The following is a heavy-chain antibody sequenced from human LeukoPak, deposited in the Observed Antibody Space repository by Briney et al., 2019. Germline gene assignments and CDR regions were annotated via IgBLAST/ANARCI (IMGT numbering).Heavy chain of an antibody. Sequence: GGSLRLSCAASGFIFSNYGMHWVRQAPGKGLEWVSSISSSSSYIYYADSVKGRFTISRDNAKNSLYLQMNSLRAEDTAVYYCARDGSYGDFYWGQGTLVTVSS. V-gene: IGHV3-21*01. CDR2: ISSSSSYI. CDR1: GFIFSNYG. J-gene: IGHJ4*02. CDR3: ARDGSYGDFY. D-gene: IGHD4-17*01.